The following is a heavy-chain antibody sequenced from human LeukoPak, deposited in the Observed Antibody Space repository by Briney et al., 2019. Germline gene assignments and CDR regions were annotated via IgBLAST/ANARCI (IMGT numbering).Heavy chain of an antibody. J-gene: IGHJ4*02. D-gene: IGHD5-18*01. CDR3: AKASEYSYGFFDY. CDR2: ISWNSGSI. V-gene: IGHV3-9*01. CDR1: GFTFDDYA. Sequence: PGRSLRLSCAAPGFTFDDYAMHWVRQAPGKGLEWVSGISWNSGSIGYADSVKGRFTISRDNSKNTLYLQMNSLRAEDTALYYCAKASEYSYGFFDYWGQGTLVTVSS.